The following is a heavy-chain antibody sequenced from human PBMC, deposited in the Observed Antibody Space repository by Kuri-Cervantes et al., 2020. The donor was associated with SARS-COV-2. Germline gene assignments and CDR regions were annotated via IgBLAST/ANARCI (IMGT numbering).Heavy chain of an antibody. CDR3: AKGPVGATGAFDI. Sequence: SSGPSGFTFSSYAMSGVRQAPGKGLEWDSAISGSGGSTYYADSVKGRFTISRDNSKNTLYLQMNSLRAEDTAVYYCAKGPVGATGAFDIWGQGTMVTVSS. V-gene: IGHV3-23*01. CDR2: ISGSGGST. J-gene: IGHJ3*02. CDR1: GFTFSSYA. D-gene: IGHD1-26*01.